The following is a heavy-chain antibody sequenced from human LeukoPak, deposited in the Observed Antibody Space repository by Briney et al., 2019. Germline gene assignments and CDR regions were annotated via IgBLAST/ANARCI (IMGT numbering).Heavy chain of an antibody. J-gene: IGHJ5*02. CDR1: GFTFSDYY. CDR3: ARGKTSQNIVTRKTYNWFDP. Sequence: GGSLRLSCAASGFTFSDYYMNWVRQAPGKGLEWASSISSSDYIYYADSVKGRFTISRDNAKNSLYLQMKSLRAEDTAVYYCARGKTSQNIVTRKTYNWFDPWGQGTLITVSS. V-gene: IGHV3-69-1*01. D-gene: IGHD2/OR15-2a*01. CDR2: ISSSDYI.